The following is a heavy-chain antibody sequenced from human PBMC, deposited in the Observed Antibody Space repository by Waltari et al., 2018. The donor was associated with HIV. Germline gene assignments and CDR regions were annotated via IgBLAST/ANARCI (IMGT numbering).Heavy chain of an antibody. CDR2: MYSGGST. V-gene: IGHV3-53*02. D-gene: IGHD1-26*01. J-gene: IGHJ5*02. CDR3: ARTSGRPANWFDP. Sequence: EVQLVETGGGLIQPGGSLRLSCAAAGFTVISNYMSWARQAPGTGLEWVVVMYSGGSTYYADSGKGRFTISRDNSKNTLYLQMNSLRAEDTAVYYCARTSGRPANWFDPWGQGTLVTVSS. CDR1: GFTVISNY.